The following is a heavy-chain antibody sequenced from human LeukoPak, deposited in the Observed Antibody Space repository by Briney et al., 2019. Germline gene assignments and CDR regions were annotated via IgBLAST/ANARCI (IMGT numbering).Heavy chain of an antibody. CDR3: ARGYGDYENWFDP. J-gene: IGHJ5*02. Sequence: ASVKVSCKASGGTFSSYAISWVRQAPGQGLEWMGGIIPIFGTANYAQKFQGRVTITADESTSTAYMGLSSLRSEDTAVYYCARGYGDYENWFDPWGQGTLVTVSS. V-gene: IGHV1-69*13. D-gene: IGHD4-17*01. CDR2: IIPIFGTA. CDR1: GGTFSSYA.